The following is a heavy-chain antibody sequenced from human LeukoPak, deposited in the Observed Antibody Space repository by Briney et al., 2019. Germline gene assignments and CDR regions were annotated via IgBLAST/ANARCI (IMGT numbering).Heavy chain of an antibody. J-gene: IGHJ5*02. Sequence: SQTLSLTCTVSGGSISSGDYYWSWIRQPPGKGLEWIGYIYYSGSTYYNPSLKSRVTISVDTSKSQFSLKLSSVTAADTAVYYCARGSGVGIAALMPNWFDPWGQGTLVTVSS. V-gene: IGHV4-30-4*08. CDR1: GGSISSGDYY. CDR2: IYYSGST. CDR3: ARGSGVGIAALMPNWFDP. D-gene: IGHD6-25*01.